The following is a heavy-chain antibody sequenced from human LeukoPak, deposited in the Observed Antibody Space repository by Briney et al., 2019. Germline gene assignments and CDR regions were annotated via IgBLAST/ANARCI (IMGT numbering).Heavy chain of an antibody. CDR2: ISTYNGNT. Sequence: GASVKVSCKASGYTFSSSGITWLRQAPAQGLEWAGWISTYNGNTNYAQKLQDRITLTTDTSTTTVYMELRSLRSDDTAVYFCARWEGRGYYAPWGQGTLVTVSS. V-gene: IGHV1-18*01. J-gene: IGHJ5*02. D-gene: IGHD2/OR15-2a*01. CDR1: GYTFSSSG. CDR3: ARWEGRGYYAP.